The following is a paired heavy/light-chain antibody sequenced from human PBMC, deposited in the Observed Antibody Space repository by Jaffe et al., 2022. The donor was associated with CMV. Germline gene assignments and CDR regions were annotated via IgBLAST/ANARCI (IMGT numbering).Light chain of an antibody. Sequence: DIQLTQSPSFLSASVGDRVTITCRASQGISTYLAWYQQKPGKAPNPLIYATSTLQSGVSSRFSGSGSGTEFTLTISSLQPEDFATYYCQQVHSYPLTFGPGTKVDIK. CDR2: ATS. V-gene: IGKV1-9*01. CDR3: QQVHSYPLT. CDR1: QGISTY. J-gene: IGKJ3*01.
Heavy chain of an antibody. V-gene: IGHV1-18*04. Sequence: QVQLVQSGAEVRKPGASVKVSCKASGYRFTSYGITWVRQAPGQGLEWMGWINAYNGNTDYAQILQGRVTMTTDSSTSTAYMELTSLRSDDTAVFFCARTPSRLGATDYWGQGTLVTVSS. J-gene: IGHJ4*02. CDR1: GYRFTSYG. CDR3: ARTPSRLGATDY. D-gene: IGHD2-15*01. CDR2: INAYNGNT.